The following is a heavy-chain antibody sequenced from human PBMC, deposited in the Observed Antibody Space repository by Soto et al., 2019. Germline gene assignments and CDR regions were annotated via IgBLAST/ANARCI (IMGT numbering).Heavy chain of an antibody. Sequence: QVQLVQSGAEVKKPGASVKVSCKASGYTFTSYGISWVRQAPGQGLEWMGWISAYNGNTNYAQKLQGRVTMTTDTATSTGDMELRSLRSDDTAVYYCARVDNWNGEVYDAFDIWGQGTMVTVSS. CDR3: ARVDNWNGEVYDAFDI. CDR2: ISAYNGNT. D-gene: IGHD1-1*01. CDR1: GYTFTSYG. V-gene: IGHV1-18*01. J-gene: IGHJ3*02.